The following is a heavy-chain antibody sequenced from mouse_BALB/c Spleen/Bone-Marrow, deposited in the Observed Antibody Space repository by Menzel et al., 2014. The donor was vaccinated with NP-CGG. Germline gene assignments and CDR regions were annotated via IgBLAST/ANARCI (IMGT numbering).Heavy chain of an antibody. CDR3: ARQGYYGYCAY. CDR2: INPDSSTI. V-gene: IGHV4-1*02. D-gene: IGHD1-2*01. J-gene: IGHJ3*01. Sequence: EVQLQQSGGGLVQPGGSLKLSCAASGFDFSRYWMSWVRQAPGKGLEWIGEINPDSSTINYTPSLKDKFIISRDNAKNTLYLQMSKVRSEDTALYYCARQGYYGYCAYWGQGTLVTVSA. CDR1: GFDFSRYW.